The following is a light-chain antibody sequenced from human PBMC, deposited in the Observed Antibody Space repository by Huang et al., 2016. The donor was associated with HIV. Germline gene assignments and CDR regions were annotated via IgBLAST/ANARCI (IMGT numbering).Light chain of an antibody. J-gene: IGKJ4*01. CDR1: QRLGIN. V-gene: IGKV3-15*01. CDR3: QQYSKWPLT. CDR2: CVS. Sequence: DIVMSQSPATLSVSPGERVTVSCKASQRLGINLAWYQQKPGQAPRLLIHCVSTRATGVPSRFSGSGSETEFTLTISSLQSEDVAVYYCQQYSKWPLTFGGGTKVEIK.